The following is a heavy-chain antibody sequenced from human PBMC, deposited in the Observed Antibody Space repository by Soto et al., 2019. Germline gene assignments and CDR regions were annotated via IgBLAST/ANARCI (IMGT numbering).Heavy chain of an antibody. Sequence: QVQLQESGPGLVKPSGTLSLTCAVSSGSISSSNWWSWVRQPPGKGLEWIGEIYHSGSTNYNPSLKSRVTISVDKSKNQFSLKLSSVTAADTAVYYCARVHGFWSGYPRFDYWGQGTLVTVSS. V-gene: IGHV4-4*02. J-gene: IGHJ4*02. CDR1: SGSISSSNW. CDR2: IYHSGST. CDR3: ARVHGFWSGYPRFDY. D-gene: IGHD3-3*01.